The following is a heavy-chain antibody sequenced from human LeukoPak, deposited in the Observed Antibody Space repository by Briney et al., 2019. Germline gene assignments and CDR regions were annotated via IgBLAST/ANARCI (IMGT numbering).Heavy chain of an antibody. Sequence: GGSLRLSCAASGFIFSNAWMTWVRQAPGKGLEWVANINQDGSVKYYADSVKGRFTISRDNAKNSLYLQMNSLRAEDTAVYYCARVWDQLLSGDYWGQGTLVTVSS. J-gene: IGHJ4*02. V-gene: IGHV3-7*01. CDR1: GFIFSNAW. CDR2: INQDGSVK. CDR3: ARVWDQLLSGDY. D-gene: IGHD2-2*01.